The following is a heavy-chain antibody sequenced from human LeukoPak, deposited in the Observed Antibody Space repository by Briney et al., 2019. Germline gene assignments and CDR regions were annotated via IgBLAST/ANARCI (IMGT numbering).Heavy chain of an antibody. Sequence: SETLSLTCAVYDESFSGYYWTWIRQPPGKGLEGIGEINHSGTTNYNPSLKSRVTISVDTSKNQFSLKLSSVTAADTAVYYCARGGSGWNYYYYYMDVWGKGTTVTISS. J-gene: IGHJ6*03. CDR3: ARGGSGWNYYYYYMDV. V-gene: IGHV4-34*01. CDR1: DESFSGYY. D-gene: IGHD6-19*01. CDR2: INHSGTT.